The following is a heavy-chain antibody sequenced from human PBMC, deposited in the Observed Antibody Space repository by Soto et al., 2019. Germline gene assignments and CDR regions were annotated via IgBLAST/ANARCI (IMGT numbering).Heavy chain of an antibody. CDR2: ITPSGDST. Sequence: QVQLVQSGAEVQKPGASVKVSCKASGYTFSSCDVHWVRQAPEQGLEWMGIITPSGDSTTYAQKFQGRVTMTRDTSTSTVYMELSSLRSEDTAVYYCARERAMGYSYYGMDVWGQGTTVTVSS. D-gene: IGHD5-18*01. CDR1: GYTFSSCD. J-gene: IGHJ6*02. CDR3: ARERAMGYSYYGMDV. V-gene: IGHV1-46*01.